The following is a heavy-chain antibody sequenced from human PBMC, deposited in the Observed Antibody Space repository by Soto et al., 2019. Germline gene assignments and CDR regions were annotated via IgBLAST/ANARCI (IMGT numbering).Heavy chain of an antibody. CDR2: INHSGST. CDR3: ARGWNVVVPADTGSWFDP. CDR1: GGSFSGYY. J-gene: IGHJ5*02. Sequence: PSETLSVTCAVYGGSFSGYYWSWIRQPPGKGLEWIGEINHSGSTNYNPSLKSRVTISVDTSKNQFSLKLSSVTAADTAVYYCARGWNVVVPADTGSWFDPWGQGTLVT. D-gene: IGHD2-2*01. V-gene: IGHV4-34*01.